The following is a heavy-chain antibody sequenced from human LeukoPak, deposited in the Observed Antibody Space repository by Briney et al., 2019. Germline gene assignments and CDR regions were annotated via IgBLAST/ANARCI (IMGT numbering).Heavy chain of an antibody. J-gene: IGHJ5*02. V-gene: IGHV4-59*12. Sequence: SETLSLTCTVSGGSISSYYWSWIRQPPGKGLEWIGYIYYSGTTNYNPTLKSRVTISVDTSKNQFSLKLSSVTAADTAVYYCARGGDLYYDFWSGYYTGCWFDPWGQGTLVTVSS. CDR3: ARGGDLYYDFWSGYYTGCWFDP. CDR2: IYYSGTT. D-gene: IGHD3-3*01. CDR1: GGSISSYY.